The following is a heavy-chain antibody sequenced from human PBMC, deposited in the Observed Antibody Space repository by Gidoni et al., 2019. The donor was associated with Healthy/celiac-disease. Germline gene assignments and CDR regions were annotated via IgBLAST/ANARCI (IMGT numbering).Heavy chain of an antibody. V-gene: IGHV3-15*01. CDR1: GFTFSNAW. CDR2: IKSKTDGGTT. J-gene: IGHJ4*02. CDR3: TTDWSSQYTPSDY. D-gene: IGHD1-1*01. Sequence: EVQLVESGGGLVKPGGSLRLSCAASGFTFSNAWMSWVRQAPGKGLEWVGRIKSKTDGGTTDYAAPVKGRFTISRDDSKNTLYLQMNSLKTEDTAVYYCTTDWSSQYTPSDYWGQGTLVTVSS.